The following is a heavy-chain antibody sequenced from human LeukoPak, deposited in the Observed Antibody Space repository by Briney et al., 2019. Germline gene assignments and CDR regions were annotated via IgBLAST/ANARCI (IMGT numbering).Heavy chain of an antibody. J-gene: IGHJ4*02. Sequence: GASLRLSCAASGFGFGAYAMIWVRQAPGKGLEWVSLIHNDAATTYYADSVRGRFTVSRDNSKNTLYLEMNSLRAEDTAVYYCAKGKGGTSFNYCFDYWGQETPVSVSS. D-gene: IGHD2/OR15-2a*01. CDR3: AKGKGGTSFNYCFDY. CDR1: GFGFGAYA. V-gene: IGHV3-23*03. CDR2: IHNDAATT.